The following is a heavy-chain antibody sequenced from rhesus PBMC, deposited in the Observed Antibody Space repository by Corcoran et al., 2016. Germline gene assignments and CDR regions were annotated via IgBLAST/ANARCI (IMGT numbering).Heavy chain of an antibody. V-gene: IGHV4-165*01. D-gene: IGHD6-31*01. CDR1: GGAGRGYN. Sequence: QVQLQESGPGLVKPSETLSLTCAVPGGAGRGYNWGWVRQPPGKGRGWIGYIRGRNGRPDYHPHPQRRVTISTDTSKNQFSLKLRSVTAADTAVYYCARDLNSSGWPSDFDYWGQGVLVTVSS. CDR3: ARDLNSSGWPSDFDY. J-gene: IGHJ4*01. CDR2: IRGRNGRP.